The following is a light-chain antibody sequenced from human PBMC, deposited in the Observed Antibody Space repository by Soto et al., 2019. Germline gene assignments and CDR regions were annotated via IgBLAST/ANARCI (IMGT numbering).Light chain of an antibody. CDR2: RTS. CDR1: QSVSSTY. V-gene: IGKV3-20*01. Sequence: EVVLTQSPGPVSLSQGERATLSCRASQSVSSTYLAWYQQKPGQAPRLLIYRTSTRATGIPDRFSGSGSGTDFTLTISRLEPEDFAVYYCQQFGSSVTFGQRTLLEI. J-gene: IGKJ5*01. CDR3: QQFGSSVT.